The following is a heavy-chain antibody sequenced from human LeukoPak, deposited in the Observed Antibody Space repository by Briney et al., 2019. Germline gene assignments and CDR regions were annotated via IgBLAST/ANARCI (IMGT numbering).Heavy chain of an antibody. Sequence: PSQTLSLTCTVSGGSISSGGYYWSWIRQPPGKALEWFGYIYYSGNTFYNLSLKSRVTISVDTSKNQFSLNLPSVTAADTAVYQWARGSGSAHCFDSWGQRKPVTVSS. CDR2: IYYSGNT. D-gene: IGHD2-15*01. CDR3: ARGSGSAHCFDS. V-gene: IGHV4-31*03. J-gene: IGHJ4*02. CDR1: GGSISSGGYY.